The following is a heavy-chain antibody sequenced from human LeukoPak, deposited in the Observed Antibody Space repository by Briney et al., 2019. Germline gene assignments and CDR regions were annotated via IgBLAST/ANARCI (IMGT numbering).Heavy chain of an antibody. CDR3: VRGYGGIGY. CDR2: INHSGST. J-gene: IGHJ4*02. Sequence: SETLSLTCAVYGGSFSGYYWSWIRQPPGKGLEWIGEINHSGSTNYNPSLKSRVTISVDTSKNQFSLKLSSVTAADTAVYYCVRGYGGIGYWGQGTLVTVSS. D-gene: IGHD4-23*01. V-gene: IGHV4-34*01. CDR1: GGSFSGYY.